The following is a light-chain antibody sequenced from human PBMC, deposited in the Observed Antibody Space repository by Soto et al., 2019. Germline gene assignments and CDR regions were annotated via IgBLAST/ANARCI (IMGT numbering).Light chain of an antibody. Sequence: EIELTQSPVTLSLSPGERATLSCRARQSVSNNYLAWYQQRPGQAPRLLIYGASNRATGIPDRFSGSGSGTDFILTISRLEPEDFAVYYCQQYGSSGTFGQGTKVDIK. CDR1: QSVSNNY. CDR3: QQYGSSGT. CDR2: GAS. J-gene: IGKJ1*01. V-gene: IGKV3-20*01.